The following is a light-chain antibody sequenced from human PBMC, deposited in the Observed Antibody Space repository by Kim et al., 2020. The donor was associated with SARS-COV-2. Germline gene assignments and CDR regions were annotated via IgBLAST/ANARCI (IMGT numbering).Light chain of an antibody. CDR1: QSVTFGY. CDR2: GAS. V-gene: IGKV3-20*01. CDR3: RSYGNSVQT. Sequence: EYLLTQSPVTLSLSPGERATLSCRASQSVTFGYLAWYQQRPGQAPRLVIYGASSRATGIPDRFSGSGSGTAFTLTISSLEAEDFAVYYWRSYGNSVQTFGGGTKVDIK. J-gene: IGKJ4*01.